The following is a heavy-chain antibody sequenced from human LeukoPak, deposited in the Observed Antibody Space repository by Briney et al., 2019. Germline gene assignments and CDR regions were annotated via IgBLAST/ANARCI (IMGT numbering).Heavy chain of an antibody. CDR3: ARQTRDGSGSRGYSFDF. CDR2: IYSGDTHT. D-gene: IGHD3-10*01. J-gene: IGHJ4*02. Sequence: GESVKISCKGSGYSFTNYWIGWVRQMPGKGLEWMGIIYSGDTHTTYSPSFQGQVTISADKSISTAYLQWSSLKASDTAMYYCARQTRDGSGSRGYSFDFWGQGTLVSVSS. V-gene: IGHV5-51*01. CDR1: GYSFTNYW.